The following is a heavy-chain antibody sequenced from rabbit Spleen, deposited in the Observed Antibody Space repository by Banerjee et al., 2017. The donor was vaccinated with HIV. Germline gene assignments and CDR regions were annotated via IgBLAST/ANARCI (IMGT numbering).Heavy chain of an antibody. Sequence: QSLEESGGDLVKPGASLTLTCMSSGVSFSDSSYMCWVRQAPGKGLEWIACIDSGSSGFTYYASWAKGRFTISKTSSTTVTLQMTSLTVADTATYFCARDAGSGDYIDVYFDLWGQGTLVTVS. V-gene: IGHV1S40*01. D-gene: IGHD8-1*01. CDR1: GVSFSDSSY. J-gene: IGHJ4*01. CDR2: IDSGSSGFT. CDR3: ARDAGSGDYIDVYFDL.